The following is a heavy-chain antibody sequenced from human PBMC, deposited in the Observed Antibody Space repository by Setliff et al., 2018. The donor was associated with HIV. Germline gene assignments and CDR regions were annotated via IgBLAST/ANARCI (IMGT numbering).Heavy chain of an antibody. CDR3: ARNHQPGSPLAEGCFQH. V-gene: IGHV1-2*04. CDR1: GYTFTGYY. D-gene: IGHD6-25*01. J-gene: IGHJ1*01. CDR2: INPNTGGT. Sequence: ASVKVSCKASGYTFTGYYMHWVRQAPGQGLEWMGWINPNTGGTDYAQKFQGWVTMTRDTSISTAYMEVSRLRPDDTAVYYCARNHQPGSPLAEGCFQHWGQGTLVTVSS.